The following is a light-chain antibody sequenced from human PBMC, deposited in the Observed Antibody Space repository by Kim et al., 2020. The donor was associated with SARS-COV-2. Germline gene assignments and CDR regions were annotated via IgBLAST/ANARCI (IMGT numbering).Light chain of an antibody. CDR1: TSDVGGYIY. J-gene: IGLJ1*01. CDR3: TSYTRISTYV. Sequence: GPSLTIACTGTTSDVGGYIYVSWYQQHPGKAPKLMIYDVTNRPAGVSNRFSGSKSGSTASLTISGLQAEDEADYYCTSYTRISTYVFGTGTKVTVL. CDR2: DVT. V-gene: IGLV2-14*03.